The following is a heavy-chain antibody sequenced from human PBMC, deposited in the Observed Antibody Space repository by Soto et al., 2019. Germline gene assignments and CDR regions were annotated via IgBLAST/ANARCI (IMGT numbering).Heavy chain of an antibody. CDR3: ARAGEEVVPAAIAYYYYGMDV. D-gene: IGHD2-2*01. V-gene: IGHV6-1*01. CDR1: GDSVSSNSAA. Sequence: PSQTLSLTCAISGDSVSSNSAAWNWIRQSPSRGLEWLGRTYYRSKWYNDYAVSVKSRITINPDTSKNQFSLQLNSVTPEDTAVYYCARAGEEVVPAAIAYYYYGMDVWGQGTTVTAP. CDR2: TYYRSKWYN. J-gene: IGHJ6*02.